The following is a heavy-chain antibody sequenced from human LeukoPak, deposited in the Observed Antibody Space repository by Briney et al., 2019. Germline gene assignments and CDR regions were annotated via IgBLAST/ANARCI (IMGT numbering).Heavy chain of an antibody. J-gene: IGHJ4*02. CDR2: INPNSGGT. Sequence: ASVKVSCKASGYTFTGYYMHWVRQAPGQGLEWMGWINPNSGGTNYAQKFQGRVTMTRDTSISTAYMELSRLRSDDTAVYYCARVSGSGWPYYFDYWGQGTLVIVSS. V-gene: IGHV1-2*02. CDR3: ARVSGSGWPYYFDY. CDR1: GYTFTGYY. D-gene: IGHD6-19*01.